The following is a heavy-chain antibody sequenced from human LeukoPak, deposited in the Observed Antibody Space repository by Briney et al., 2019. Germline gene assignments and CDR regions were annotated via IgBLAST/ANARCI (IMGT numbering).Heavy chain of an antibody. CDR2: IYNGGST. Sequence: GGSLRLSCAASGFTVSSNYMSWVRQAPGKGLEWVSIIYNGGSTYYADSVKGRFTISRDNSKNTLYLQMNTVRAEDTAVYHCARAGGAYLRHLDYWGQGTLVTVSS. CDR1: GFTVSSNY. D-gene: IGHD1-26*01. V-gene: IGHV3-53*01. J-gene: IGHJ4*02. CDR3: ARAGGAYLRHLDY.